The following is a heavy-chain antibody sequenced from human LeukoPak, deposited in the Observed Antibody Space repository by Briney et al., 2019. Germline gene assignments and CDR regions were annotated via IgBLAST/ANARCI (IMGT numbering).Heavy chain of an antibody. CDR1: GGSISSYY. Sequence: SETLSLTCTVSGGSISSYYWSWIRQPPGKGLEWIGYIYYSGNTNYNPSLKSRVTISVDTSKNQFSLKLSSVTAADTAVYYCARVVPEAVDAFDIWGQGTMVTVSS. V-gene: IGHV4-59*01. CDR3: ARVVPEAVDAFDI. J-gene: IGHJ3*02. D-gene: IGHD3-10*01. CDR2: IYYSGNT.